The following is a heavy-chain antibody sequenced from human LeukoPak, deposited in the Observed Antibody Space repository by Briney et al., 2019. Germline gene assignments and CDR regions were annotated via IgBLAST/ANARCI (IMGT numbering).Heavy chain of an antibody. D-gene: IGHD3-10*01. CDR3: AGYYYGSGSYSFDP. V-gene: IGHV4-34*01. J-gene: IGHJ5*02. CDR1: GGSFSGYY. Sequence: PSETLSLTCAVYGGSFSGYYWSWIRQPPGKGLEWIGEINHSGSTNYNPSLKSRVTISVDTSKNHFSLKLTSVTAADTAVYYCAGYYYGSGSYSFDPWGQGTLVTVSS. CDR2: INHSGST.